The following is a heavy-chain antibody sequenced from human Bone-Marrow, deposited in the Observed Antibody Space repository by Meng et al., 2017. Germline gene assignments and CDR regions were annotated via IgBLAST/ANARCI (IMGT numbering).Heavy chain of an antibody. CDR1: GYTFTDYH. Sequence: ASVKVSCKASGYTFTDYHLHWLRQAPGQGLEWMGRLDPHTGNANDAQAFQGRVTMTGDNSIKTAYMELSRLTSDDTAGYFCAREGDTTMALYYFDSWGQGTLVTVSS. CDR3: AREGDTTMALYYFDS. D-gene: IGHD5-18*01. V-gene: IGHV1-2*06. J-gene: IGHJ4*02. CDR2: LDPHTGNA.